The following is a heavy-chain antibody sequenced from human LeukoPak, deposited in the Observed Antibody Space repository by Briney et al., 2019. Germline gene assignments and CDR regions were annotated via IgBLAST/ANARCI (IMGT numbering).Heavy chain of an antibody. D-gene: IGHD5-24*01. CDR1: GYTFTSYG. V-gene: IGHV1-18*01. CDR2: ISAYNDNT. J-gene: IGHJ6*03. CDR3: ARVESLFYYYYMDV. Sequence: AGVKVSCKASGYTFTSYGTSWGRHAPRQRGEWMGWISAYNDNTNNAQKPQGRVTMTTDTSTSTTYLELRSLRSDDTAVYDCARVESLFYYYYMDVWGKGTGVTVSS.